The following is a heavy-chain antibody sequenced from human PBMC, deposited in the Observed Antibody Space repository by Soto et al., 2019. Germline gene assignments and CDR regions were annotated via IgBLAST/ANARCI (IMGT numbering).Heavy chain of an antibody. CDR2: IYTSGST. Sequence: PSETLSLTCTVSGGSISSYYWSWIRQPAGKGLEWIGRIYTSGSTNYNPSLKSRVTMSVDTSKNQFSLKLSSVTAADTAVYYSAREPYSSSWYGVGANAFDIWGQGTMVTVSS. D-gene: IGHD6-13*01. CDR3: AREPYSSSWYGVGANAFDI. V-gene: IGHV4-4*07. J-gene: IGHJ3*02. CDR1: GGSISSYY.